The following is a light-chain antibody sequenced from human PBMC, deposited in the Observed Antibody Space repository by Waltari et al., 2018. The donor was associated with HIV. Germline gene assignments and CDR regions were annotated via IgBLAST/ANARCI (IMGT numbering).Light chain of an antibody. V-gene: IGLV2-23*02. CDR2: EVS. J-gene: IGLJ1*01. CDR3: CSYAGSSTHV. Sequence: QSALTQPASVSGSPVQSITISCPGTRRDVGNYNVVSWYQQHPGKAPKLMIYEVSKRPPGVSNRFSGSKSGNTASLTISGLQAEDEADYYCCSYAGSSTHVFGTGTKVTVL. CDR1: RRDVGNYNV.